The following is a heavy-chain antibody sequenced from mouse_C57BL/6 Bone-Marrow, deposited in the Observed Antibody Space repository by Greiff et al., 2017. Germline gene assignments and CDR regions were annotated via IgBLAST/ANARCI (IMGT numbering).Heavy chain of an antibody. CDR2: ISSGGDYI. Sequence: DVHLVESGEGLVKPGGSLKLSCAASGFTFSSYAMSWVRQTPEKRLEWVAYISSGGDYIYYADTVKGRFTISRDNARNTLYLQMSSLKSEDTAMYYCTRDYYGSSDVWGTGTTVTVSS. CDR3: TRDYYGSSDV. D-gene: IGHD1-1*01. V-gene: IGHV5-9-1*02. J-gene: IGHJ1*03. CDR1: GFTFSSYA.